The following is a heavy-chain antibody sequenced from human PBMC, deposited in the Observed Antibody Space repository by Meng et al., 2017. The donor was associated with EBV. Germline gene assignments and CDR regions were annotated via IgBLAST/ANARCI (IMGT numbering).Heavy chain of an antibody. CDR1: GYTFTGYY. Sequence: QVHLVQSGAEVKKPGASVKVSCKASGYTFTGYYMHWARQAPGQGLEWMGRINPNSGGTNYAQKFQGRVTMTRDTSISTAYMELSRLRSDDTAVYYCARVGIAVAGTGDYWGQGTLVTVSS. CDR2: INPNSGGT. CDR3: ARVGIAVAGTGDY. V-gene: IGHV1-2*06. J-gene: IGHJ4*02. D-gene: IGHD6-19*01.